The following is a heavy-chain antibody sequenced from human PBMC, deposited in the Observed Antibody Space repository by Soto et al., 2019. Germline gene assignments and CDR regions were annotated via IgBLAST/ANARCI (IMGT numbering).Heavy chain of an antibody. J-gene: IGHJ4*02. CDR2: INPNSGGT. D-gene: IGHD6-6*01. Sequence: ASVKVSCKASGGTFTGYYMHWVRQAPGQGLEWMGWINPNSGGTNYAKKFQGRVTMTRATSIRTAYMELSSLRSDDTAVYYCARSIAARRIVDNWGPGTMLTVSS. V-gene: IGHV1-2*02. CDR1: GGTFTGYY. CDR3: ARSIAARRIVDN.